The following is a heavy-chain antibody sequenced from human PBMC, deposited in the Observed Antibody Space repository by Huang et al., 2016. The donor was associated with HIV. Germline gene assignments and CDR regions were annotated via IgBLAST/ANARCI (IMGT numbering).Heavy chain of an antibody. CDR2: IGNGGKNK. Sequence: QLQLVESGGGVVQPGGSLRLSCVASGFDFRSHDMHWVRQAPGKGVEGITVIGNGGKNKQYGDSVTGRFTISRDNSKNTLYLQMNSLRPEDTAVYYCAKEEAGRFGAFDIWGQGTMVTVSS. V-gene: IGHV3-30*02. D-gene: IGHD3-10*01. CDR3: AKEEAGRFGAFDI. J-gene: IGHJ3*02. CDR1: GFDFRSHD.